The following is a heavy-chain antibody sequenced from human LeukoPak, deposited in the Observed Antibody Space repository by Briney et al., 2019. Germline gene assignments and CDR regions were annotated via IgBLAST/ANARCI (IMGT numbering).Heavy chain of an antibody. Sequence: SETLSLTCTVSGGSISRYYWSWIRQPPGKGLEWIGYIYYSGSTNYNPSLKSRVTISVDTSKNQFSLKLSSVTAADTAVYYCAREGDHGDYFDYWGQGTLVTVSS. V-gene: IGHV4-59*01. CDR1: GGSISRYY. CDR2: IYYSGST. J-gene: IGHJ4*02. D-gene: IGHD4-17*01. CDR3: AREGDHGDYFDY.